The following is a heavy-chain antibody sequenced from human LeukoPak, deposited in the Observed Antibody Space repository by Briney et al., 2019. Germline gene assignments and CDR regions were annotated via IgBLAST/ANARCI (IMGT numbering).Heavy chain of an antibody. D-gene: IGHD6-13*01. CDR1: GYTFTSYG. V-gene: IGHV1-18*04. Sequence: ASVKVSFKASGYTFTSYGISWVRQAPGQGLEWMGWISAYNGNTNYAQKLQGRVTMTTDTSTSTAYMELRSLRSDDTAVYYCARFVVLLFHSSSSHSLDYWGQGTLVTVSS. CDR2: ISAYNGNT. J-gene: IGHJ4*02. CDR3: ARFVVLLFHSSSSHSLDY.